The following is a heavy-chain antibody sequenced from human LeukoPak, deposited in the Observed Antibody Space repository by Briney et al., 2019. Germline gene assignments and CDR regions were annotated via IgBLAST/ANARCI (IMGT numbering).Heavy chain of an antibody. CDR2: INHSRST. CDR3: ARDYYGSGSQEE. J-gene: IGHJ4*02. D-gene: IGHD3-10*01. CDR1: GGSFSGYY. V-gene: IGHV4-34*01. Sequence: SETLSLTCAVYGGSFSGYYWSWIRQPPGKGLEWIGEINHSRSTNYNPSLKSRVTISVDTSKNQFSLKLSSVTAADTAVYYCARDYYGSGSQEEWGQGTLVTVSS.